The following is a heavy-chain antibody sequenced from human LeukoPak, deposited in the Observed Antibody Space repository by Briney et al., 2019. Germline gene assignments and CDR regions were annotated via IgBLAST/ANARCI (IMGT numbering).Heavy chain of an antibody. CDR2: IDSSGGYM. Sequence: GGSLRLSCEASGFTFNTYSMNWARQAPGKGLEWVSSIDSSGGYMFYADSVKGRFIISRDNAKDSLYLQMNSLRVEDTAVYYCLRGDRRDYWGKGNLVTVSS. CDR1: GFTFNTYS. V-gene: IGHV3-21*06. J-gene: IGHJ4*02. CDR3: LRGDRRDY.